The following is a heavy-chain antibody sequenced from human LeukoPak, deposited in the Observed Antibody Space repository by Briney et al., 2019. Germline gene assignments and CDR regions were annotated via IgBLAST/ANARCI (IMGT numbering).Heavy chain of an antibody. CDR1: GFTFSSYA. CDR2: ISSSGSGGNT. V-gene: IGHV3-23*01. CDR3: ARVLSSGYFFDY. D-gene: IGHD3-22*01. Sequence: GGSLRLSCSASGFTFSSYAMSWARQAPGKGLEWVSGISSSGSGGNTYYADSVKGRFTISRDSSKNTLFLQMNSLRAEDTAVYYCARVLSSGYFFDYWGQGTLVTVSS. J-gene: IGHJ4*02.